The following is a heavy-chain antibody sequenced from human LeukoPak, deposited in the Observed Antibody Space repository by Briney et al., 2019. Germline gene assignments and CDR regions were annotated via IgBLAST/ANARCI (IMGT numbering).Heavy chain of an antibody. CDR1: GYTFTGYY. CDR3: ARHPGKVTNDWYFDL. D-gene: IGHD4-23*01. Sequence: ASVKVSCKASGYTFTGYYMHWVRQAPGQGLEWMGWINPNSGGTNYAQKFQGRVTMTRDTSITTAYMELSRLSSDNTAVYYCARHPGKVTNDWYFDLWGRGTLVTVSS. J-gene: IGHJ2*01. V-gene: IGHV1-2*02. CDR2: INPNSGGT.